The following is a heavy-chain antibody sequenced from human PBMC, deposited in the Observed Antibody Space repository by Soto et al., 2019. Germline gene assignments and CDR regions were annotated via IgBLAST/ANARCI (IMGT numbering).Heavy chain of an antibody. J-gene: IGHJ4*02. V-gene: IGHV1-18*01. D-gene: IGHD3-10*01. CDR3: ARGAPVYPHRTYGPGSPPVDY. Sequence: QVQLVQSGAEVKKPGASVKVSCKASGYTFTSYGISWVRQAPGQGLEWMGWISAYNGNTNYAQKLQGRVTMTTDTSTSTVYTELRSLRSDDTAVYYCARGAPVYPHRTYGPGSPPVDYWGQGTLVTVSS. CDR1: GYTFTSYG. CDR2: ISAYNGNT.